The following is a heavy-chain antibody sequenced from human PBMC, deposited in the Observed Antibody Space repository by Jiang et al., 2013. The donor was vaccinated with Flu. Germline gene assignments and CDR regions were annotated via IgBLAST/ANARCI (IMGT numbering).Heavy chain of an antibody. J-gene: IGHJ5*02. Sequence: SLTCTVSGASIGSTYYWSWIRQPPGKGLEWIGYIYYSGSTNYNPSLKSRVTISVDTSKNQFSLKLSSVTAADTAVYYCARGGGWYETWFDPWGQGTLVTVSS. CDR1: GASIGSTYY. V-gene: IGHV4-59*01. CDR2: IYYSGST. CDR3: ARGGGWYETWFDP. D-gene: IGHD6-19*01.